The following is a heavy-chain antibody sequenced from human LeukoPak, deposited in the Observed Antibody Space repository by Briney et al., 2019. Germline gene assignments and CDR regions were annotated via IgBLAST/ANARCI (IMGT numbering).Heavy chain of an antibody. Sequence: ASVKVSCKVSGYTLTELSMHWVRQAPGKGLEWMGGFDPEDGETIYAQKFQGRVTITADESTSTAYMELSSLRSEDTAVYYCASSYDSSGYYPDYWGQGTLVTVSS. CDR1: GYTLTELS. V-gene: IGHV1-24*01. D-gene: IGHD3-22*01. CDR3: ASSYDSSGYYPDY. J-gene: IGHJ4*02. CDR2: FDPEDGET.